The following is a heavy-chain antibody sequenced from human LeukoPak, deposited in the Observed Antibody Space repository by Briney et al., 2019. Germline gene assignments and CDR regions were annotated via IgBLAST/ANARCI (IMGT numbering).Heavy chain of an antibody. V-gene: IGHV4-28*01. J-gene: IGHJ4*02. CDR2: IYYSGST. CDR1: GYSISSSHW. D-gene: IGHD3-10*01. Sequence: SETLSLTCAVSGYSISSSHWWGWIRQPPGKGLEWIGYIYYSGSTYYNPSLKSRVTMSVDTSKNQFSLKLSSVTAVDTAVYYCARWNGNYYGSGLNYYFDYWGQGTLVTVSS. CDR3: ARWNGNYYGSGLNYYFDY.